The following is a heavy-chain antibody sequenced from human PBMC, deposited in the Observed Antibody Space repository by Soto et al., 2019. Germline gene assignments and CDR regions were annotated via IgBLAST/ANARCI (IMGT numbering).Heavy chain of an antibody. J-gene: IGHJ3*01. V-gene: IGHV3-48*01. CDR3: ARDQLYYNDISGRPLNAFDV. Sequence: LRLSCAASGFTFRNYGMNWVRQAPGKGLEWVAYIGIGSSTKYYADSVKGRFTISRDNAKNSLYLQMNSLRAEDTAVYYCARDQLYYNDISGRPLNAFDVWGQGTMVTVSS. CDR2: IGIGSSTK. CDR1: GFTFRNYG. D-gene: IGHD3-22*01.